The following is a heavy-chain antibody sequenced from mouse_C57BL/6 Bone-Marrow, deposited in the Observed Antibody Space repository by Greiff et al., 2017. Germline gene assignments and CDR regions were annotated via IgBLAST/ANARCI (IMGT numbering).Heavy chain of an antibody. CDR3: ARSPDY. Sequence: ESGPELVKPGASVKISCKASGYAFSSSWMNWVKQRPGKGLEWIGRIYPGDGDTNYNGKFKGKATLTADKSSSTAYMQLSSLTSEDSAVYFCARSPDYWGQGTTLTVSS. CDR1: GYAFSSSW. V-gene: IGHV1-82*01. CDR2: IYPGDGDT. J-gene: IGHJ2*01.